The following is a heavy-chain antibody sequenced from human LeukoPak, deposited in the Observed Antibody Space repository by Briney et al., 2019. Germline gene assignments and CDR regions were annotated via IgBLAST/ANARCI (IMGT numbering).Heavy chain of an antibody. Sequence: GGSLRLSCAASGFTFSRYAMSWVRQAPGKGLEWVSAISGSGGSTYYADSVKGRFTISRDNSKNTLYLQMNSLRAEDTAVYYCAKGPFLLWFGELNYFDYWGQGTLVTVSS. J-gene: IGHJ4*02. CDR3: AKGPFLLWFGELNYFDY. D-gene: IGHD3-10*01. V-gene: IGHV3-23*01. CDR2: ISGSGGST. CDR1: GFTFSRYA.